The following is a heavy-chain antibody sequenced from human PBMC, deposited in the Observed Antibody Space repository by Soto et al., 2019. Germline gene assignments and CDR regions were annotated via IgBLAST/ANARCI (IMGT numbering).Heavy chain of an antibody. CDR2: ISGSGGST. CDR1: GFTFSSYA. J-gene: IGHJ4*02. Sequence: GVPLSRPGSASGFTFSSYAMSWVSQAPGKGLEWVSAISGSGGSTYYADSVKGRFTISRDNSKNTLYLQMNSLRAEDTAVYYCAKPTSYSYGPHEYWGQGTLVTVSA. D-gene: IGHD5-18*01. CDR3: AKPTSYSYGPHEY. V-gene: IGHV3-23*01.